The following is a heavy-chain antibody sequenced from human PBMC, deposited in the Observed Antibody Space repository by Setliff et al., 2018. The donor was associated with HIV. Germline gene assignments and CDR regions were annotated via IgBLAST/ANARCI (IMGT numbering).Heavy chain of an antibody. J-gene: IGHJ4*02. CDR1: GFTFSDYY. Sequence: GSLRLSCTASGFTFSDYYMSWIRQAPGKGLEWVSYISSSSTYTNYLDSVKGRFTISRDNAKNSLYLQMNSLRAEDTAVYYCARAVHSGWYYFDYWGQGTLVTVSS. D-gene: IGHD6-19*01. CDR2: ISSSSTYT. V-gene: IGHV3-11*05. CDR3: ARAVHSGWYYFDY.